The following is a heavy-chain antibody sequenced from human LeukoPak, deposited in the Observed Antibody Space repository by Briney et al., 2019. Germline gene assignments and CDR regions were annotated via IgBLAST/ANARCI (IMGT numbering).Heavy chain of an antibody. V-gene: IGHV1-2*02. J-gene: IGHJ4*02. CDR1: GYSFTGYY. D-gene: IGHD3-9*01. Sequence: VASVKVSCKASGYSFTGYYVHWVRQAPGQGLEWMGWVNPRNGDTNYAQKYQGRVIMTRDTSINTAYMELNTLKSGDTAVYYCARRGPHPGLLTGNFDYWGQGTLVTISS. CDR2: VNPRNGDT. CDR3: ARRGPHPGLLTGNFDY.